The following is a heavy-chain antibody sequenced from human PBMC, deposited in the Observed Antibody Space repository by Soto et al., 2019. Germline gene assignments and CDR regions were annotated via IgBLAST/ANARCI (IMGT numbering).Heavy chain of an antibody. Sequence: PGGSLRLSCGASGFTFNDYSMDWVRQAPEKGLEWVSSISSSGTYIYYADSVKGRFAISRDNANNVMYLQMDTLRAEDTAVYYCVRAGHVFDAHYYGMDLWGQGTTVTVSS. V-gene: IGHV3-21*01. CDR3: VRAGHVFDAHYYGMDL. CDR2: ISSSGTYI. CDR1: GFTFNDYS. D-gene: IGHD3-10*01. J-gene: IGHJ6*02.